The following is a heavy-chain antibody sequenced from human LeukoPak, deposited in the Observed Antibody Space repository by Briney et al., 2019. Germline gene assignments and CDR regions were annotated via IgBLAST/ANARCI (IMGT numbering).Heavy chain of an antibody. CDR1: GYTFTSYD. D-gene: IGHD2-2*01. J-gene: IGHJ6*03. V-gene: IGHV1-8*03. CDR3: ARGLGCSSTSCDYYYYMDV. Sequence: ASVKVSCKASGYTFTSYDINWVRQATGQGLEWMGWMNPNSGNTGYAQKFQGRVTITRNTSISTAYMELSSLRSEDTAVYYRARGLGCSSTSCDYYYYMDVWGKGTTVTVSS. CDR2: MNPNSGNT.